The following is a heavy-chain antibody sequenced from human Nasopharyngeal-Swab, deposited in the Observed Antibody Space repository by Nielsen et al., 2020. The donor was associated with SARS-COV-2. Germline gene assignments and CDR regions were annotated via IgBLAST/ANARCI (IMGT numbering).Heavy chain of an antibody. D-gene: IGHD1-7*01. CDR2: IYPGDSDT. V-gene: IGHV5-51*01. CDR3: ARLRDKTGTTFNYYFDY. J-gene: IGHJ4*02. CDR1: GYSFTSYW. Sequence: GESLKISCKGSGYSFTSYWIGWVRQMPGKGLEWMGIIYPGDSDTRYSPSFPGQVTISADKSISTAYLQWSSLKASDTAMYYCARLRDKTGTTFNYYFDYWGQGTLVTVSS.